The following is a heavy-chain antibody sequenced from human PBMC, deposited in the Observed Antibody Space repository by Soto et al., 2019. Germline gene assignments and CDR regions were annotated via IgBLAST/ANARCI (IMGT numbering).Heavy chain of an antibody. Sequence: EVQLVESGGGLVKPGGSLRLSCAACGFTFSNAWMNWVRQAPGKGLEWVGRIKSKTDGGTTDYAAPVKGRFSISRDDSKNTLYLQMNSLKTEDTAVYYCTTSFGELLVYYYGMDVWGQGTTVTVSS. V-gene: IGHV3-15*07. CDR2: IKSKTDGGTT. D-gene: IGHD3-10*01. CDR1: GFTFSNAW. J-gene: IGHJ6*02. CDR3: TTSFGELLVYYYGMDV.